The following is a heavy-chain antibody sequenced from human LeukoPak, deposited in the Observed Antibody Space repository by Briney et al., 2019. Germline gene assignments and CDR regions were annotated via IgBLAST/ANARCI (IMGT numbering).Heavy chain of an antibody. D-gene: IGHD2-2*01. CDR1: GGSFSGYY. CDR2: IYTSGST. Sequence: SSETLSLTCAVYGGSFSGYYWSWIRQPAGKGLEWIGRIYTSGSTNYNPSLKSRVTMSVDTSKNQFSLKLSSVTAADTAVYYCARGGPAVPDLTRWFDPWGQGTLVTVSS. CDR3: ARGGPAVPDLTRWFDP. V-gene: IGHV4-59*10. J-gene: IGHJ5*02.